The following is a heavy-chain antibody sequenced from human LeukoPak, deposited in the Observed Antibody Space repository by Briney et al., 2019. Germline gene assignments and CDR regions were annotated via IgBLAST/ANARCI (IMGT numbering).Heavy chain of an antibody. Sequence: GGSLRLSCTASGFTFGDYAMSWFRQAPGKGLEWVGFIRSKAYGGTTEYAASVKGRFTISRDDSKSIAYLQMNSLKTEDTAVYYCTRDRDGYNYGEFDYWGQGTLVTVSS. CDR1: GFTFGDYA. CDR2: IRSKAYGGTT. V-gene: IGHV3-49*03. CDR3: TRDRDGYNYGEFDY. D-gene: IGHD5-24*01. J-gene: IGHJ4*02.